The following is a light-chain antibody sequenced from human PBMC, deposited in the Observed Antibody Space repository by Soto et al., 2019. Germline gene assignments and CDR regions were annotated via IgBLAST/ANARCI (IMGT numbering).Light chain of an antibody. CDR3: NSYTSTNNDV. CDR2: DVS. Sequence: QSALTQPASVSGSPGQSITISCTGTSSDVGDYNYVSWYQQHPGKAPKLMIYDVSNRPSGVSNRFSGSKSGNTASLTISGLQAEDEADYYCNSYTSTNNDVFGTGTKLTVL. CDR1: SSDVGDYNY. J-gene: IGLJ1*01. V-gene: IGLV2-14*01.